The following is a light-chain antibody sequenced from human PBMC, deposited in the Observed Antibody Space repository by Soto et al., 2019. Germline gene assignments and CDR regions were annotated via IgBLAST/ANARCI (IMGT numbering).Light chain of an antibody. CDR1: SSNIGTGYD. J-gene: IGLJ2*01. CDR3: QSYDSSLSFV. V-gene: IGLV1-40*01. Sequence: QSVLTQPPSVSGAPGQRVTISCTGSSSNIGTGYDVHWYQQVPGTAPKLLIYGNSNRPSGVPDRFSGSKSGTSASLAITGLQAEDEADYYCQSYDSSLSFVFGGGTKLTVL. CDR2: GNS.